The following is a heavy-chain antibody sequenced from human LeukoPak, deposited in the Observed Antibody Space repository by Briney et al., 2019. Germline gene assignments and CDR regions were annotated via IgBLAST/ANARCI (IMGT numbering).Heavy chain of an antibody. Sequence: GGSLRLSCADSEFAFSSYWMHWVRQTPGKGLVWVARISTDGSRTDYADSVKGRFSISRDNAKNTLYLQMNSLRVEDTAVYYCARRDRGDYWGQGTLVTVSS. J-gene: IGHJ4*02. CDR3: ARRDRGDY. CDR1: EFAFSSYW. CDR2: ISTDGSRT. V-gene: IGHV3-74*01. D-gene: IGHD1-14*01.